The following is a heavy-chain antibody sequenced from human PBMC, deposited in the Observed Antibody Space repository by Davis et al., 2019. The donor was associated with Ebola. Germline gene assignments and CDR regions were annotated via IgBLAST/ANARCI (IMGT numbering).Heavy chain of an antibody. CDR3: ASQYGSGSYFPDY. Sequence: PGGSLRLSCAASGFTMTGHGMQWVRQAPGKGLEWVAYLRFDGITKEYADSVRGRFTISRDNSKNTLYLQMNSLRAEDTAVYYCASQYGSGSYFPDYWGQGTLVTVSS. J-gene: IGHJ4*02. V-gene: IGHV3-30*02. CDR2: LRFDGITK. D-gene: IGHD3-10*01. CDR1: GFTMTGHG.